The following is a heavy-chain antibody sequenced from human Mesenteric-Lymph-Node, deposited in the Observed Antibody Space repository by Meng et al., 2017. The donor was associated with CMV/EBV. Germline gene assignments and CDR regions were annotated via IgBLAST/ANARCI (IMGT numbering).Heavy chain of an antibody. CDR2: INHSGNT. Sequence: GSLRLSCAVYGGSFTGYYWSWIRQPPGKGLEWIGEINHSGNTNYNPSLRSRVTISVDTSKNQLSLKLSSVTAADTALYYCARSYGGNQIDCWGQGTLVTVSS. CDR1: GGSFTGYY. CDR3: ARSYGGNQIDC. J-gene: IGHJ4*02. V-gene: IGHV4-34*01. D-gene: IGHD4-23*01.